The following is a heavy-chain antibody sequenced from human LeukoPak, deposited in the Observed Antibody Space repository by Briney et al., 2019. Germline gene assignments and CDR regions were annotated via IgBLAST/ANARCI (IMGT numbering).Heavy chain of an antibody. CDR3: ARIDYSNAFDL. CDR1: GYTFTGYY. J-gene: IGHJ3*01. V-gene: IGHV1-8*02. Sequence: GASVKVSCKASGYTFTGYYMHWVRQAPGQGLEWMGWINPNSGKTGCAQNFQGRLTITWHTSINTAYMELGSLRPEDTAVYYCARIDYSNAFDLWGRGTMVTVSS. D-gene: IGHD4-11*01. CDR2: INPNSGKT.